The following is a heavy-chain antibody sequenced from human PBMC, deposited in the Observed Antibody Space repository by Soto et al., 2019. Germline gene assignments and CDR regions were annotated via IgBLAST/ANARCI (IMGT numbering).Heavy chain of an antibody. J-gene: IGHJ4*02. Sequence: QITLRESGPTLVKPTQTLTLTCTFSGFSLITHGVGVGWVRQPPGKALECLALIYWDDDKRYNPSLRSRLTTTKDTSKNQGVLTKANRDPVDTGTYFCAHRGGGSNWNGGYFDYWGQGALVTVSS. CDR1: GFSLITHGVG. V-gene: IGHV2-5*02. CDR3: AHRGGGSNWNGGYFDY. D-gene: IGHD1-1*01. CDR2: IYWDDDK.